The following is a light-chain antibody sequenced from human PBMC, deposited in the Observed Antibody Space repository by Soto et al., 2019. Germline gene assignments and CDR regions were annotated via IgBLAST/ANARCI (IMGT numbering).Light chain of an antibody. CDR3: QQYQDGWK. Sequence: ETVLTHFPATPSVSPWGRVTPPFRASQIIRTNLAWYQQKPGQAPRLLIYGASTRATGVPARFSGSGSGTEFALTISGLQSEDSAVYYCQQYQDGWKFGQGTKVDI. V-gene: IGKV3-15*01. CDR2: GAS. J-gene: IGKJ1*01. CDR1: QIIRTN.